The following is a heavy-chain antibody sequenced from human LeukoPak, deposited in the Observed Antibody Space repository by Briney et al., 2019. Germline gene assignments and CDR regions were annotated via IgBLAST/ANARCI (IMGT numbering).Heavy chain of an antibody. V-gene: IGHV3-30*18. D-gene: IGHD4-23*01. CDR2: ISYDGSNK. CDR3: AKDLTTMAVEVNWFDP. Sequence: GGYLRLSCAACGFTFGSYGMHWVRQAPGKGLEWVAVISYDGSNKYYAASVKGRFTISRDNSKNTLYLQMNSLRAEDTAVYYCAKDLTTMAVEVNWFDPWGQGTLVTVSS. J-gene: IGHJ5*02. CDR1: GFTFGSYG.